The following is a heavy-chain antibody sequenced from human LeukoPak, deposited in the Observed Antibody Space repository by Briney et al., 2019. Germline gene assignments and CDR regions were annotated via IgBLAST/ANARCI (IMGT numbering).Heavy chain of an antibody. CDR1: GFTFSSYG. CDR3: AKVRGTAGLRYFDWLSRDYYFDY. CDR2: ISGSGGST. V-gene: IGHV3-23*01. D-gene: IGHD3-9*01. Sequence: HPGGSLRLSCAASGFTFSSYGMHWVRQAPGKGLEWVPAISGSGGSTCYADSVKGRFTISRDNSKNTLYLQMNSLRAEDTAVYYCAKVRGTAGLRYFDWLSRDYYFDYWGQGTLVTVSS. J-gene: IGHJ4*02.